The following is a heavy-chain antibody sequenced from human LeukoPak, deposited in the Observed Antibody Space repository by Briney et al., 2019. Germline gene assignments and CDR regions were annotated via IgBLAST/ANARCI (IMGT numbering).Heavy chain of an antibody. CDR1: GFTFTTYA. V-gene: IGHV3-23*01. CDR3: AKGESNYDILSGFDY. Sequence: GGSLRLSCAASGFTFTTYAMSWVRQAPGQGLEWVSGISGSGGSTYYAGSVKGRFTISRDNSKNTLYLQMNSLRVEDTAIYYCAKGESNYDILSGFDYWGRGTLVTVSS. D-gene: IGHD3-9*01. J-gene: IGHJ4*02. CDR2: ISGSGGST.